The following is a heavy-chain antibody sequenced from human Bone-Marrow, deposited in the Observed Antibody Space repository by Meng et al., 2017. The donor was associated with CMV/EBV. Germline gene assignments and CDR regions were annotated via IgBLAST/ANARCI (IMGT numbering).Heavy chain of an antibody. Sequence: VKVSCKASGYTFTSYYMHWVRQAPGQGLEWMGIINPSGGSTSYAQKFQGRVTMTRDTSTSTVYMELSSLRSEDTAVYYCARAVWSGYSRNWFDPWGQGTLVTVSS. D-gene: IGHD3-3*01. CDR1: GYTFTSYY. CDR3: ARAVWSGYSRNWFDP. CDR2: INPSGGST. V-gene: IGHV1-46*01. J-gene: IGHJ5*02.